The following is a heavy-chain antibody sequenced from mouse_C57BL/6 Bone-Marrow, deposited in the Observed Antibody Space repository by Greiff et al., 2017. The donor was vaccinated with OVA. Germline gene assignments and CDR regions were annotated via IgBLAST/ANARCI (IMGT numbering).Heavy chain of an antibody. CDR2: IYPGNSDT. Sequence: EVQLQQSGTVLARPGASVKMSCKTSGYTFTSYWMHWVKQRPGQGLEWIGAIYPGNSDTSYNQKFKGKAKLTAVTSASTAYMELSSLTNEDSAVYYCTRGNSFTTVVALDYWGQGTTLTVSS. CDR1: GYTFTSYW. V-gene: IGHV1-5*01. CDR3: TRGNSFTTVVALDY. D-gene: IGHD1-1*01. J-gene: IGHJ2*01.